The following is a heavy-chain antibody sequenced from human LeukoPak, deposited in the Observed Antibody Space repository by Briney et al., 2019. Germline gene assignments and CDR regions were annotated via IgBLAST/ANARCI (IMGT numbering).Heavy chain of an antibody. CDR2: ISSSGSTI. CDR3: AELGITMIGGV. Sequence: GTLRLSCVASGFMFASVGMNWVRQAPGKGLEWVSYISSSGSTIYYADSVKGRFTISRDNAKNSLYLQMNSLRAEDTAVYYCAELGITMIGGVWGKGTTVTISS. J-gene: IGHJ6*04. CDR1: GFMFASVG. D-gene: IGHD3-10*02. V-gene: IGHV3-48*03.